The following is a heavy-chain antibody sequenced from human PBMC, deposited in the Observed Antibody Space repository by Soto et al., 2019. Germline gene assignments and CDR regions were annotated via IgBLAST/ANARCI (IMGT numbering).Heavy chain of an antibody. J-gene: IGHJ4*02. Sequence: ASVKVSCKASGGTFSSYTISWVRQAPGQGLEWMGRIIPILGIANYAQKFQGRVTITADKSTSTACMELSSLRSEDTAVYYCARVLVDTAMVTLGYWGQGRLVTV. D-gene: IGHD5-18*01. CDR3: ARVLVDTAMVTLGY. V-gene: IGHV1-69*02. CDR2: IIPILGIA. CDR1: GGTFSSYT.